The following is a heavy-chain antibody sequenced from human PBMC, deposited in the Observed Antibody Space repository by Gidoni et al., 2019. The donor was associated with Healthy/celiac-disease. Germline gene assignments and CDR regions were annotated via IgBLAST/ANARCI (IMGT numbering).Heavy chain of an antibody. CDR1: GYTLTELS. D-gene: IGHD3-22*01. CDR2: FDPEDGET. Sequence: QVQLVQSGAEVKTPGASVKVSCKVSGYTLTELSMHWVRQAPGNGLEWMGCFDPEDGETIYAQKFQGRVTITEYTSTDTAYMELSSLRSEDTAVYYCATAGLYDSSGYYMLDYWGQGTLVTVSS. CDR3: ATAGLYDSSGYYMLDY. J-gene: IGHJ4*02. V-gene: IGHV1-24*01.